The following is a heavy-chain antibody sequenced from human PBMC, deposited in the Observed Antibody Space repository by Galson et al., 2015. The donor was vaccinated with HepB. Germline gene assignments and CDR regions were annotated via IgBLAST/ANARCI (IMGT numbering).Heavy chain of an antibody. J-gene: IGHJ4*02. CDR2: INHSGST. V-gene: IGHV4-34*01. CDR3: ARERYYGSGSYRGFGY. D-gene: IGHD3-10*01. CDR1: GGSFSGYY. Sequence: ETLSLTCAVYGGSFSGYYWSWIRQPPGKGLEWIGEINHSGSTNYNPSLKSRVTISVDTSKNQFSLKLSSVTAADTAVYYCARERYYGSGSYRGFGYWGQGTLVTVSS.